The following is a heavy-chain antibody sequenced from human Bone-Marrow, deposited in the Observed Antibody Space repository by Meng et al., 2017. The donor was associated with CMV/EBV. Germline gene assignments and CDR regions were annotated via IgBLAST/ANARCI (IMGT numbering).Heavy chain of an antibody. Sequence: QVQLQESGPGLVKPSETLSLTCTVSGGSISSYYWSWIRQPPGKGLEWIGYIYYSGSTNYNPSLKSRVTISVDTSKNQFSLKLSSVTAADTAVYYCARLYSGYDTHYFDYWGQGTLVTVSS. CDR3: ARLYSGYDTHYFDY. CDR2: IYYSGST. D-gene: IGHD5-12*01. V-gene: IGHV4-59*01. J-gene: IGHJ4*02. CDR1: GGSISSYY.